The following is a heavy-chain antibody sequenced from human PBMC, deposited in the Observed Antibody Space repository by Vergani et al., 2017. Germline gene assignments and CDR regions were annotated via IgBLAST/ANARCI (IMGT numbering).Heavy chain of an antibody. V-gene: IGHV1-8*01. CDR3: ARGLYIAAAPVPYYYYYGMDV. CDR2: MNPNSGNT. Sequence: QVQLVQSGAEVKKPGASVKVSCKASGYTFTSYDINWVRQATGQGLEWMGWMNPNSGNTGYAQKFQGRVTMTRNTSISTAYMELSSLRSEDTAVYYCARGLYIAAAPVPYYYYYGMDVWGQGTTVTVSS. J-gene: IGHJ6*02. D-gene: IGHD6-13*01. CDR1: GYTFTSYD.